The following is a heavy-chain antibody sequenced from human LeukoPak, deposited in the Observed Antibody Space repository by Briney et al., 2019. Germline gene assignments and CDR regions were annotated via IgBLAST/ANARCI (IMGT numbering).Heavy chain of an antibody. D-gene: IGHD2-2*01. CDR2: ISSSSSYI. Sequence: PGGSLRLSCAASGFTFSSYSMNWVRQAPGKGLEWVSSISSSSSYIYYADSVKGRFTISRDNAKNSLYLQMNSLRAEDTAVYYRARDAARSLIVVVPAATEYFQHWGQGTLVTVSS. J-gene: IGHJ1*01. CDR1: GFTFSSYS. CDR3: ARDAARSLIVVVPAATEYFQH. V-gene: IGHV3-21*01.